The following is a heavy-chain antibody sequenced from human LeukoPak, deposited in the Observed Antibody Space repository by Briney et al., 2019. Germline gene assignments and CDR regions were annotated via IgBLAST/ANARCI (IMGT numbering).Heavy chain of an antibody. D-gene: IGHD6-19*01. CDR1: GDSVSSNSSA. J-gene: IGHJ2*01. CDR3: ARDNPIAVAGIRHWYFDL. CDR2: TYYRSKWYN. Sequence: SQTLSLTCAISGDSVSSNSSACNWIRQSPSRGLEWLGRTYYRSKWYNDYAVSVKSRITINPDTSKNQFSLQLNSVTPEDTAVYYCARDNPIAVAGIRHWYFDLWGRGTLVTVSS. V-gene: IGHV6-1*01.